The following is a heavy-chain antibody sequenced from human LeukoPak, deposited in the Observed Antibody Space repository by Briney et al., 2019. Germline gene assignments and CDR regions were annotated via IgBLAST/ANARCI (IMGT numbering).Heavy chain of an antibody. D-gene: IGHD3-10*01. CDR3: ARRSMVQHMDV. CDR2: INTNTGNP. CDR1: GYTFTSNA. Sequence: ASVKVSCKASGYTFTSNALGWVRQAPGQGLEWMGWINTNTGNPTYAQGFTGRFVFSLDTSDNTAYLQISSLKAEDSAVYFCARRSMVQHMDVWGKGTTVIVSS. V-gene: IGHV7-4-1*02. J-gene: IGHJ6*03.